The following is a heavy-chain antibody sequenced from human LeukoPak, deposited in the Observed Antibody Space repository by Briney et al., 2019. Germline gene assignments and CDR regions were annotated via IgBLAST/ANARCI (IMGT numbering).Heavy chain of an antibody. CDR3: ARHRSSWLIDY. CDR1: GFTFSSYA. J-gene: IGHJ4*02. Sequence: GGSLRLSCAASGFTFSSYAMSWVRQAPGKGLEWVSAISGSGGSTYYADSVKGRFTISRDNSKNTLYLQMNSLRAEDTAAYYCARHRSSWLIDYWGQGTLVTVSS. V-gene: IGHV3-23*01. D-gene: IGHD6-6*01. CDR2: ISGSGGST.